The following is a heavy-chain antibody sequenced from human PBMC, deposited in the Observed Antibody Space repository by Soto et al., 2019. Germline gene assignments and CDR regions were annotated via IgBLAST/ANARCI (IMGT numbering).Heavy chain of an antibody. Sequence: PGESLKISCKGSGYSFTSYWIGWVRQMPGKGLEWMGIIYPGDSDTRYSPSFQGQVTISADKSISTAYLQWSSLKASDTAMYYCARQVGPQFVSQYYYYYMEVWGKGTTVTVSS. CDR3: ARQVGPQFVSQYYYYYMEV. D-gene: IGHD2-15*01. CDR2: IYPGDSDT. CDR1: GYSFTSYW. V-gene: IGHV5-51*01. J-gene: IGHJ6*03.